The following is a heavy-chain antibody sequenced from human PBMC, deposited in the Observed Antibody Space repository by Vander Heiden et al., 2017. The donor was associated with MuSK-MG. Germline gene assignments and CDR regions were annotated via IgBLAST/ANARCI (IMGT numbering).Heavy chain of an antibody. CDR3: AKHPDSGTNYYYYYYMDV. CDR1: GLAFRSYA. D-gene: IGHD1-26*01. CDR2: ISGSGGST. Sequence: EVQLLEPGGGLVQPGGSLRLSRAASGLAFRSYARGWVRQVPGKGLEWVSGISGSGGSTYYADSVKGRFTISRDNCKNTLYLQMNSLRAEDTAVYYCAKHPDSGTNYYYYYYMDVWGKGTTVTVSS. J-gene: IGHJ6*03. V-gene: IGHV3-23*01.